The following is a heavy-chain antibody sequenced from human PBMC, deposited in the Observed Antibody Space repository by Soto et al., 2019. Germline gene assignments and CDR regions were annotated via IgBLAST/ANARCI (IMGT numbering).Heavy chain of an antibody. CDR1: RFTFSTYA. Sequence: GGSLRLSCAASRFTFSTYAMNWVRQAPGKGLEWVSAISGSGGSTYYADSVKGRFTISRDNSKNTLYLQMNSLRAEDTAVYYCAKGPDSGSDYWGQGTLVTVSS. D-gene: IGHD1-26*01. J-gene: IGHJ4*02. CDR2: ISGSGGST. V-gene: IGHV3-23*01. CDR3: AKGPDSGSDY.